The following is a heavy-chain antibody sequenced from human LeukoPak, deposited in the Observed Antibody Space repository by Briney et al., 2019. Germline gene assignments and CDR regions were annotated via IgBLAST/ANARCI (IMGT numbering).Heavy chain of an antibody. CDR3: ARDGGLGWFGELLSRFDP. D-gene: IGHD3-10*01. J-gene: IGHJ5*02. CDR2: IYYTGST. V-gene: IGHV4-59*12. Sequence: TSETLSLTCIVSGGSISTYYWSWIRQPPGKGLEWIGYIYYTGSTNYNPSLKSRVTMSVDTSKNQFSLKLSSVTAADTAVYYCARDGGLGWFGELLSRFDPWGQGTLVTVSS. CDR1: GGSISTYY.